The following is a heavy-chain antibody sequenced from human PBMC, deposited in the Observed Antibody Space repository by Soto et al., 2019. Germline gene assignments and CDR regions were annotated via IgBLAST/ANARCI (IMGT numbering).Heavy chain of an antibody. J-gene: IGHJ6*02. V-gene: IGHV1-18*01. CDR2: ISAYNGNT. D-gene: IGHD2-2*01. Sequence: ASVKVSCKASGYTFTSYGISWVRQAPGQGLEWRGWISAYNGNTNYAQKLQGRVTMTTDTSTSTAYMELSSLRSEDTAVYYCARDIRGCSSTSGYDHYGMDVWGQGTTVTVAS. CDR3: ARDIRGCSSTSGYDHYGMDV. CDR1: GYTFTSYG.